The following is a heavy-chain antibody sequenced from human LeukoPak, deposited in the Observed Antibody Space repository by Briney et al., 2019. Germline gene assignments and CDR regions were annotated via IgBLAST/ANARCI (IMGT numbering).Heavy chain of an antibody. D-gene: IGHD3-16*01. CDR2: ISWRSSDI. CDR1: GFTLSSYN. J-gene: IGHJ4*02. CDR3: ARRGSWGEPRPFDY. V-gene: IGHV3-21*01. Sequence: GGSLSLSCVASGFTLSSYNMKWVRQAPGKRLEWVSSISWRSSDIEYADSVKGRFTISRDIDKKSLYLQMNSLRVEDTAVYYCARRGSWGEPRPFDYWGQGSLVTVSS.